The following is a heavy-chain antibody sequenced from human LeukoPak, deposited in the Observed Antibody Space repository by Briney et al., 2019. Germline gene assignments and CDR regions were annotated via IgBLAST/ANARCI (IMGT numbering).Heavy chain of an antibody. CDR2: ISYDGSNK. D-gene: IGHD3-9*01. CDR3: ARGNYDILTGTPNAGMDY. Sequence: GRSLRLSCAASGFTFSSYGVHWVRQAPGKGLEWVAVISYDGSNKYYADSVKGRFTISRDNSKNTLYLQMNSLRAEDTAVYYCARGNYDILTGTPNAGMDYWGQGTLVTVSS. V-gene: IGHV3-30*03. CDR1: GFTFSSYG. J-gene: IGHJ4*02.